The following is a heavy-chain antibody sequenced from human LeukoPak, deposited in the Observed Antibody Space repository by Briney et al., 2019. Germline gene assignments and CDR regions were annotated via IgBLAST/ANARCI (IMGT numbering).Heavy chain of an antibody. CDR1: GGSISSSNW. V-gene: IGHV4-4*02. CDR2: IYHSGST. Sequence: PSETLSLTCAVSGGSISSSNWWSWVRQPPGKGLEWIGEIYHSGSTNYNPSLKSRVTISVDKPKNQFSLKLSSVTAADTAVYYCARGLAYCSGGSCPRAFWFDPWGQGTLVTVSS. J-gene: IGHJ5*02. D-gene: IGHD2-15*01. CDR3: ARGLAYCSGGSCPRAFWFDP.